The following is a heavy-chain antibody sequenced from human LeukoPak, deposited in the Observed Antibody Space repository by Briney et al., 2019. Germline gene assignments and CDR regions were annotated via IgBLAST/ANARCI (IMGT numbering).Heavy chain of an antibody. J-gene: IGHJ4*02. CDR1: GYTFTGYY. Sequence: GASVKVSCKASGYTFTGYYMHWVRQAPGQGLELMGWINPKSGGKNRAQNFQGRVSMTRDTSISTAYMELSRLRSDDTAVYYCAGSGYDWGYFDYWGQGTLVTVSS. V-gene: IGHV1-2*02. CDR2: INPKSGGK. CDR3: AGSGYDWGYFDY. D-gene: IGHD5-12*01.